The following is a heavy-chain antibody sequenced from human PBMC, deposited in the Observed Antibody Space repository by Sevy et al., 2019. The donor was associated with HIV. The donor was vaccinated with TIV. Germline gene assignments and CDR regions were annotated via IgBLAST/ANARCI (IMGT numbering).Heavy chain of an antibody. CDR1: GFTFSSYS. V-gene: IGHV3-48*01. CDR3: AREISSGNYYYYYGMDV. D-gene: IGHD3-22*01. J-gene: IGHJ6*02. Sequence: GGSLRLSCAASGFTFSSYSMNWVRQAPGKGLEWVSYISSSSSTIYYADSVKGRFTISRDNAKNSPYLQMNSLRAEDTAVYYCAREISSGNYYYYYGMDVWGQGTTVTVS. CDR2: ISSSSSTI.